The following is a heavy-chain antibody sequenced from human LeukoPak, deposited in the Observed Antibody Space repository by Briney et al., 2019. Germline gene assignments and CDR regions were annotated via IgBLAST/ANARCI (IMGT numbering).Heavy chain of an antibody. V-gene: IGHV3-9*01. J-gene: IGHJ6*02. D-gene: IGHD5-18*01. Sequence: GRSLRLSCAASGFTFDDYAMPWVRQAPGKGLEWVSGISWNSGSIGYADSVKGRFTISRDNAKNSLYLQMNSLRAEDTALYYCAKDIGDTAHYYYGMDVWGQGTTVTVSS. CDR2: ISWNSGSI. CDR1: GFTFDDYA. CDR3: AKDIGDTAHYYYGMDV.